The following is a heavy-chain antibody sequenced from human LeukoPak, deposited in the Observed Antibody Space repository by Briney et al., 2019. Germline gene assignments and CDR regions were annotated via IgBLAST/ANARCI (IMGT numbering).Heavy chain of an antibody. J-gene: IGHJ4*02. CDR2: ISSSSSYI. CDR3: ARDRSRYGDYFDY. V-gene: IGHV3-21*01. D-gene: IGHD4-17*01. CDR1: GFTFSSYS. Sequence: GGSLRLSCAASGFTFSSYSMNWVRQAPGKGLEWVSSISSSSSYIYYADSVKGRFTISRDNAKNSLYLQMNSLRAEDTAVYYCARDRSRYGDYFDYWGQGTLVTVSS.